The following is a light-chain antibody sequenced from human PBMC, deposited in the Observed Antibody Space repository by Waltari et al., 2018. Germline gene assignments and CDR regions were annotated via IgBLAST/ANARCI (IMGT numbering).Light chain of an antibody. J-gene: IGKJ1*01. CDR3: QQSYSTRWT. Sequence: DIQMTQSPSSLSASVGDRVTITCQTSQSIDIYLHWYQQKAGKAPRLLIYAATHLQNGVPSRFSGSGSETDFTLTISSLQPEDFATYYCQQSYSTRWTFGQGTVVELK. CDR2: AAT. CDR1: QSIDIY. V-gene: IGKV1-39*01.